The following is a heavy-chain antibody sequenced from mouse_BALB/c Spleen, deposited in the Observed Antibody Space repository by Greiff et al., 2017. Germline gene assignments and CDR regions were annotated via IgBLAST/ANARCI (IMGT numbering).Heavy chain of an antibody. Sequence: VKLMESGPQLVRPGASVKISCKASGYSFTSYWMHWVKQRPGQGLEWIGMIDPSDSETRLNQKFKDKATLTVDKSSSTAYMQLSSPTSEDSAVYYCARPTIDYAMDYWGQGTSVTVSS. J-gene: IGHJ4*01. D-gene: IGHD2-10*01. V-gene: IGHV1S126*01. CDR3: ARPTIDYAMDY. CDR2: IDPSDSET. CDR1: GYSFTSYW.